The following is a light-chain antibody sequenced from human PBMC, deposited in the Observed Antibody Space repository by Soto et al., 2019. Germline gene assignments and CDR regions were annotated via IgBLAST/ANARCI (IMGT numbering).Light chain of an antibody. Sequence: DIQMTQSPSSLSASVGDRVTITCRASQGISTDVAWYQQRPGKAPKLLIYAASTLQSGVPSRFSGSESGTDFTLTISGLQPEDVATYYCQKYDSAPLFTFGPGTKVEIK. CDR1: QGISTD. CDR2: AAS. J-gene: IGKJ3*01. V-gene: IGKV1-27*01. CDR3: QKYDSAPLFT.